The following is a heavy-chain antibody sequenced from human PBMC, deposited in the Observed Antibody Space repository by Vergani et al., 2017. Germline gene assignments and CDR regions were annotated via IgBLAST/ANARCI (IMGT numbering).Heavy chain of an antibody. CDR2: IYYSGST. J-gene: IGHJ4*02. CDR1: GCSISSYY. V-gene: IGHV4-59*01. D-gene: IGHD5-12*01. CDR3: ARWVYGGYGVGYYFDY. Sequence: QVQLQESGPGLVKPSETLSLTCTVSGCSISSYYWSWIRQPPGKGLEWIGYIYYSGSTNYNPSLKSRVTISVETSKNQFSLKLSSVTAADTAVYYCARWVYGGYGVGYYFDYWGQGTLVTVSS.